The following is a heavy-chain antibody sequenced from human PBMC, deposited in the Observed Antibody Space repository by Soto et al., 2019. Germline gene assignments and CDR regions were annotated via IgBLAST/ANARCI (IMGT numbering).Heavy chain of an antibody. CDR3: ARDAAVPGESDRFDY. CDR2: AYHNGLT. V-gene: IGHV4-4*02. Sequence: QVQLQESGPGLVKPSGTLSLTCAVSGDSVTSNVWWSWVRQPPGKGLEWIGEAYHNGLTDYNPSLKSRVTMSVDTSKNEFSLKLTSLTAADTAIYYRARDAAVPGESDRFDYWGQGTLVTVSS. J-gene: IGHJ4*02. D-gene: IGHD6-19*01. CDR1: GDSVTSNVW.